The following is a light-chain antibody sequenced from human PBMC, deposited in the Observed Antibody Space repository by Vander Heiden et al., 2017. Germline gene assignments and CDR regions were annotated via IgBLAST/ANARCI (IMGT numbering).Light chain of an antibody. CDR3: QQYNNWPPGWT. V-gene: IGKV3-15*01. Sequence: ELVMTQSPATLSVSPGERATLSCRASQSVSSNLAWYQQKPGQAPRLLIYGASTRATGIPARFSGSGFGTEFTLTISSLQSEDFAVFYCQQYNNWPPGWTFGQGTKVEIK. CDR1: QSVSSN. J-gene: IGKJ1*01. CDR2: GAS.